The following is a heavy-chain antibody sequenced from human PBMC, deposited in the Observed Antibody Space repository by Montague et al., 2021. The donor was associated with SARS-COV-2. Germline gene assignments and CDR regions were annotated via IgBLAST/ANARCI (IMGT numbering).Heavy chain of an antibody. Sequence: SETLSLTCTVSGVSIRSHYWSWVRQSAGQRLEWLGRIYPSGTTDFSPSHESRLTLSIDTSKNQFSLRPTSVTAADTAIYYCARDTYSSAAGLQLWGQGTLVTVSS. CDR1: GVSIRSHY. D-gene: IGHD3-10*01. CDR2: IYPSGTT. J-gene: IGHJ4*02. V-gene: IGHV4-4*07. CDR3: ARDTYSSAAGLQL.